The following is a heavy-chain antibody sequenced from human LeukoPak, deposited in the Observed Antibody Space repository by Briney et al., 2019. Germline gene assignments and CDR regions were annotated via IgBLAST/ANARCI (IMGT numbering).Heavy chain of an antibody. CDR2: IKHDGSEE. J-gene: IGHJ2*01. Sequence: GGSLRLSCAASGFTFSSLWMSWFRQAPGKGLEWVADIKHDGSEEHYVASVKGRFTISRDNAKLYLQMNSLRAEDTAMYYCAGGQGWHFDLWGRGTLITVSS. CDR3: AGGQGWHFDL. V-gene: IGHV3-7*01. D-gene: IGHD2-15*01. CDR1: GFTFSSLW.